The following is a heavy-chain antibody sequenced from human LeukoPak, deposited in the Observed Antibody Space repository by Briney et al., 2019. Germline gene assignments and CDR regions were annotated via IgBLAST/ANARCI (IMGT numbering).Heavy chain of an antibody. J-gene: IGHJ5*02. CDR2: IYYSGRT. CDR1: GGFISRSSYY. V-gene: IGHV4-39*01. CDR3: ARHGWARNDVRNWFEP. D-gene: IGHD1-1*01. Sequence: SETLSLTCTVSGGFISRSSYYWGWIRQPPGKGPEWIGSIYYSGRTYFNPPLKSRVTISVDTSKNQFSLKVNSVTAADTAVYYCARHGWARNDVRNWFEPWGQGTLVTVSS.